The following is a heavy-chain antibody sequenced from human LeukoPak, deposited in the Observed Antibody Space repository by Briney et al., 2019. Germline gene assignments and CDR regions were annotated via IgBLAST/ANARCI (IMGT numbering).Heavy chain of an antibody. CDR1: GFTFSNYG. Sequence: GGSLRLSCAASGFTFSNYGMNWVRQAPGKGLEWDSFTDTSGRYVYYGDSVKGRFTISRDNAKNLLFLQMNGLRAEDTALYYCARGRSITLLRGVAMSDGFDIWGQGAMVAVSS. J-gene: IGHJ3*02. D-gene: IGHD3-10*01. CDR2: TDTSGRYV. CDR3: ARGRSITLLRGVAMSDGFDI. V-gene: IGHV3-21*06.